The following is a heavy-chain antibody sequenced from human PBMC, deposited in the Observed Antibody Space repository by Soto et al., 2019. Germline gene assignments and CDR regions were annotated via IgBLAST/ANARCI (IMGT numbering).Heavy chain of an antibody. D-gene: IGHD3-16*01. J-gene: IGHJ6*02. CDR3: AGRSLNMELGYVWGDGMDG. Sequence: QVQLVQSGAEVKKPGASVKVSCKASGYTFTSYGISWVRQAPGQGLEWMGWISAYNGNTNYAQKLQGRVTMTTDTSTSTAYKELRRVGSDDTAVYYCAGRSLNMELGYVWGDGMDGWGQGTTVTVSS. V-gene: IGHV1-18*01. CDR2: ISAYNGNT. CDR1: GYTFTSYG.